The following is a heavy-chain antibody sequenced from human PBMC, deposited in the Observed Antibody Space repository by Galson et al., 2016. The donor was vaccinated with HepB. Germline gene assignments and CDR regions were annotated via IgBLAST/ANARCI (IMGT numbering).Heavy chain of an antibody. Sequence: CAISGDSVSSNSAAWNWIRQSPSRGLEWLGRTYYRSEWYNDYAVSVRSRITINPDTSKNQFSLQLNSVTPEDTAVYYCARDMLHCSGGSCRTVFYSWGQGTLVTVSS. CDR3: ARDMLHCSGGSCRTVFYS. J-gene: IGHJ4*02. CDR2: TYYRSEWYN. V-gene: IGHV6-1*01. D-gene: IGHD2-15*01. CDR1: GDSVSSNSAA.